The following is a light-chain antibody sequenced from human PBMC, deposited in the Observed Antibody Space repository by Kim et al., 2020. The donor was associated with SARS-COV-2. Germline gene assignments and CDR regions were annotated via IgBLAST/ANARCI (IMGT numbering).Light chain of an antibody. CDR2: WAS. Sequence: ATINGKSSQSVLYSSNNKNYLAWYQQKPGQPPKLLIYWASTRESGVPDRFSGSGSGTDFTLTISSLQAEDVAVYYCQQYYSTPRTFGQGTKVEIK. J-gene: IGKJ1*01. V-gene: IGKV4-1*01. CDR1: QSVLYSSNNKNY. CDR3: QQYYSTPRT.